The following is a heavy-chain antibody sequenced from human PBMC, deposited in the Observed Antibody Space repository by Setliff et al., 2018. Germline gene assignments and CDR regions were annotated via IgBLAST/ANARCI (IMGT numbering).Heavy chain of an antibody. CDR2: IYYSGDT. CDR3: ARGMRDGYRSFHY. D-gene: IGHD5-12*01. V-gene: IGHV4-39*07. CDR1: GGSMITNDYF. J-gene: IGHJ4*02. Sequence: PSETLSLTCTVSGGSMITNDYFWGWIRQPPGTGLEWIGSIYYSGDTYYNPSLKSRATVSVDTSKNQFSLKLTSEIAADTAVYYCARGMRDGYRSFHYWGQGTLVTVSS.